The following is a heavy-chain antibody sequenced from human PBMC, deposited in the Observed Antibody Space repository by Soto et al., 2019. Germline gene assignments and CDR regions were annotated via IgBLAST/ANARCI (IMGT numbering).Heavy chain of an antibody. D-gene: IGHD2-15*01. Sequence: ASVKVSCKASGYTFTNYALHWVRQAPGQRLEWMGWINPGNGNTKSSQKFQGRVTITRDTSASTAYMELSSLRSEDTAVYYCARGGDIVVVAADYGMDVWGQGTTVTVSS. J-gene: IGHJ6*02. CDR3: ARGGDIVVVAADYGMDV. CDR1: GYTFTNYA. CDR2: INPGNGNT. V-gene: IGHV1-3*01.